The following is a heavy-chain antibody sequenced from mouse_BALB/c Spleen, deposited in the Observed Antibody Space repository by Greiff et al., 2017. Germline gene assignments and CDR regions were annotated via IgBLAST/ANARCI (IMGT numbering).Heavy chain of an antibody. D-gene: IGHD1-1*02. CDR1: GYTFTSYW. CDR3: ARHYGSLYYAMEY. V-gene: IGHV1-7*01. Sequence: VQLQQSGAELAKPGASVKMSCKASGYTFTSYWMHWVKQRPGQGLEWIGYINPSTGYTEYNQKFKDKATLTADKSSSTAYMQLSSLTSEDSAVYYCARHYGSLYYAMEYWGQGTSVTVSS. J-gene: IGHJ4*01. CDR2: INPSTGYT.